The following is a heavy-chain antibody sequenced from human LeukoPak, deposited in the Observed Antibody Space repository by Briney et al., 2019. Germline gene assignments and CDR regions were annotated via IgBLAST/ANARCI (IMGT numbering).Heavy chain of an antibody. D-gene: IGHD6-19*01. CDR3: AKDEGGGYSSGLTIDY. CDR2: ISYDGSNK. Sequence: PGGSLRLSCAASRFTFSSYGMHWVRQAPGKGLERVAVISYDGSNKYYADSVKGRFTISRDNSKNRLYLQMNSLRAEDTAVYYCAKDEGGGYSSGLTIDYWGQGTLVTVSP. J-gene: IGHJ4*02. CDR1: RFTFSSYG. V-gene: IGHV3-30*18.